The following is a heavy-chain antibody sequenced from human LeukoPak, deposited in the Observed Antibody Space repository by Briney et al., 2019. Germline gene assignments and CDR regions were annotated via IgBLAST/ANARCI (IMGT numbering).Heavy chain of an antibody. CDR2: IYPSDSNT. D-gene: IGHD6-19*01. Sequence: GESLKISCKGSGYFFTSYWIAWVRQMPGKGLEWMGIIYPSDSNTRYSPSFQGQVTISADKSISTAYLQWSNLKASDTAMYYCARRRAVAGIYYFDYWGQGTLVAVSS. J-gene: IGHJ4*02. CDR3: ARRRAVAGIYYFDY. CDR1: GYFFTSYW. V-gene: IGHV5-51*01.